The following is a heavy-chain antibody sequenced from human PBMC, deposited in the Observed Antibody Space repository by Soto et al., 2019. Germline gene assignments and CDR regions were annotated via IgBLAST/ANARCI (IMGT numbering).Heavy chain of an antibody. CDR2: IRAYNGNT. CDR3: ARDLPTMDV. Sequence: QVQLVQSGAEVKKPGASVKVSCKASGYTFTSYGISWVRQAPGQGLEWMGWIRAYNGNTNYAQKLQGRVTMTTDTSPSTAYIELRSLRSDGPAVYYWARDLPTMDVWGQGNTVTVSS. V-gene: IGHV1-18*01. J-gene: IGHJ6*02. CDR1: GYTFTSYG.